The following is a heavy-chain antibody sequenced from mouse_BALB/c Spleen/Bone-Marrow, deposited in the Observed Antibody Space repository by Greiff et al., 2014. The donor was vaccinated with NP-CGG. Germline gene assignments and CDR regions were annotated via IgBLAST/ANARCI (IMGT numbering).Heavy chain of an antibody. V-gene: IGHV1S81*02. CDR1: GYTFTSYW. J-gene: IGHJ3*01. CDR2: INPSNGRT. D-gene: IGHD2-14*01. Sequence: VKLQESGAELVKPGASVKLSCKASGYTFTSYWMHWMKQRPGQGLEWIGEINPSNGRTNYNEKFKNKATLTVDKSSSTAYMQLSSLTLEDSAVYSWGGGTPLAYGGQGTLVIVSA. CDR3: GGGTPLAY.